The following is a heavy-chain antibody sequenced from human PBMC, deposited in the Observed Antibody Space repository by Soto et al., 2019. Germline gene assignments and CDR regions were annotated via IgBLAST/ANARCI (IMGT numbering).Heavy chain of an antibody. CDR1: VFAFYYYN. D-gene: IGHD3-16*01. Sequence: PGWSLRLSCASSVFAFYYYNMNWVRQAPGRGLEWVSSISGSGIDIHFTDSVKGRFTISRDNSKNTLYLQMNSLRAEDTAVYYCARDLGGSDGYWGQGTLVTVSS. J-gene: IGHJ4*02. V-gene: IGHV3-21*04. CDR3: ARDLGGSDGY. CDR2: ISGSGIDI.